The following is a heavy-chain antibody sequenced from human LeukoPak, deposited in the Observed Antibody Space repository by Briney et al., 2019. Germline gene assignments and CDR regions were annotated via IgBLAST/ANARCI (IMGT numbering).Heavy chain of an antibody. J-gene: IGHJ4*02. CDR1: GFTFSSYG. V-gene: IGHV3-30*18. D-gene: IGHD3-10*01. CDR2: ISYDGSNK. Sequence: GGSLRLSCAASGFTFSSYGMHWVRQAPGKGLEWVAVISYDGSNKYYADSVKGRFTISRDNSKNTLYLQMNSLRAEDTAVYYCAKDRTHYGSGSYLFDHWGQGTLVTVSS. CDR3: AKDRTHYGSGSYLFDH.